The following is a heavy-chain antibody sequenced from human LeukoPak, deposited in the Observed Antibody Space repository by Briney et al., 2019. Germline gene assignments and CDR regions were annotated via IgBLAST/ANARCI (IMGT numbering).Heavy chain of an antibody. V-gene: IGHV3-64*01. CDR1: GFTFSSYA. Sequence: PGGSLRLSCAASGFTFSSYAMHWVRQAPGKGLEYVSAISSNGGSTYYANSVKGRFTISRDNSKNTLYLQMNSLRAEDTAVYYCAKETEGGELGDFWGQGTLVTVSS. D-gene: IGHD1-7*01. CDR2: ISSNGGST. J-gene: IGHJ4*02. CDR3: AKETEGGELGDF.